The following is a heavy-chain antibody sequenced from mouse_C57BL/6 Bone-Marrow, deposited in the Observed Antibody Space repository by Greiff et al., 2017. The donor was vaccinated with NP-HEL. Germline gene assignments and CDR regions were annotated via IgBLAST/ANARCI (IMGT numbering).Heavy chain of an antibody. CDR1: GYTFTDYY. J-gene: IGHJ2*01. D-gene: IGHD1-1*01. CDR2: IFPGSGST. Sequence: QVQLKESGPELVKPGASGKISCKASGYTFTDYYINWVKQRPGQGLEWIGWIFPGSGSTYYNEKFKGKATLTVDKSSSTAYMLLSSLTSEDSAVYFCARSYYGSSYGFDYWGQGTTLTVSS. CDR3: ARSYYGSSYGFDY. V-gene: IGHV1-75*01.